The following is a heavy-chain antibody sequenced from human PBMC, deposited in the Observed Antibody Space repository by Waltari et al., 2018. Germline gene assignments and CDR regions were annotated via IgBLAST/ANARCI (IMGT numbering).Heavy chain of an antibody. CDR1: GFTFSSYG. Sequence: QVQLVESGGGVVQPGRSLRLSCAASGFTFSSYGMHWVRQAPGKGLEWVAVIWYDGSNKYYADSVKGRFTISRDNSKNSLYLQMNSLKTEDTAVYYCARRGTAARPFDYWGQGTLVTVSS. J-gene: IGHJ4*02. D-gene: IGHD6-6*01. CDR2: IWYDGSNK. V-gene: IGHV3-33*01. CDR3: ARRGTAARPFDY.